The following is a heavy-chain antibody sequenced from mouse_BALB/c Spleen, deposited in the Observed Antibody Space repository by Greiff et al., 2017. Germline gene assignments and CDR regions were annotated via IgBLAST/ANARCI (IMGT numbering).Heavy chain of an antibody. J-gene: IGHJ4*01. CDR1: GYTFNDYA. CDR2: ISTYSGNT. CDR3: ARIRAHYAMGY. D-gene: IGHD3-3*01. V-gene: IGHV1-67*01. Sequence: VQLQQSGPELVRPGVSVKISCKGSGYTFNDYAMNWVKQSHAKSLEWIGGISTYSGNTNYNQKFKGKATMTVDKSSSTAYMELARLTSEDSAIYYCARIRAHYAMGYWGQGTSVTVSS.